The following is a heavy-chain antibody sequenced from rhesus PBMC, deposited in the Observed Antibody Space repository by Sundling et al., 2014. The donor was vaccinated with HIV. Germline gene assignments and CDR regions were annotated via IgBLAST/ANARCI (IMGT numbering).Heavy chain of an antibody. J-gene: IGHJ4*01. CDR3: ATPVDTVGSLSPDY. Sequence: EVQLVESGGGLVQPGGSLRLSCAASGFTFITYDMHWVRQAPGKGLEWISAISSDGGRTYYADSVKGRFTISRDNSKNTLSLQMSGLRPEDTAVYYCATPVDTVGSLSPDYRGQGVLVTVSS. D-gene: IGHD5-30*01. CDR1: GFTFITYD. V-gene: IGHV3-103*01. CDR2: ISSDGGRT.